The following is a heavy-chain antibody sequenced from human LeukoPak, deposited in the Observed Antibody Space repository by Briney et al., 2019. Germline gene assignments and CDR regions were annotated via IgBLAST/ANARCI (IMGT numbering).Heavy chain of an antibody. D-gene: IGHD3-10*01. CDR2: IYTSGST. J-gene: IGHJ5*02. CDR3: ARDATYYYGSGSTNWFDP. V-gene: IGHV4-4*07. Sequence: SETLSLTCSVSGVSITGYFWSWIRQPAGKGLEWIGRIYTSGSTNYNPSLKSRVTMSVDTSKNQFSLKLSSVTTADTAVYYCARDATYYYGSGSTNWFDPWGQGTLVTVSS. CDR1: GVSITGYF.